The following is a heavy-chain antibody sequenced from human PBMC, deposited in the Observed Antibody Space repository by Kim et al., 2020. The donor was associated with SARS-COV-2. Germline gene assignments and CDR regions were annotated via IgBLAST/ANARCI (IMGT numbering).Heavy chain of an antibody. V-gene: IGHV4-39*01. CDR3: ASTALSYYYDSSGYYFDC. CDR2: IYYSGST. J-gene: IGHJ5*01. D-gene: IGHD3-22*01. CDR1: GGSISSSSYY. Sequence: SETLSLTCTVSGGSISSSSYYWGWIRQPPGKGLEWIGSIYYSGSTYYNPSLKSRVTISVDTSKNQFSLKLSSVTAADTAVYYCASTALSYYYDSSGYYFDCWGQGTLVTVSS.